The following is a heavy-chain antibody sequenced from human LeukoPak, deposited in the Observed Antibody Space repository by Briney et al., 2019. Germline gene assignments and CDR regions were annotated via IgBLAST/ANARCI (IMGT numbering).Heavy chain of an antibody. V-gene: IGHV4-4*07. CDR1: GGSISSYY. J-gene: IGHJ6*03. D-gene: IGHD2-2*01. CDR3: AREYCSSASCYFSDV. Sequence: SETLCLTCTVSGGSISSYYWSWIRQPAGKGLEWIGRIYTSGSTNYNPSLKSRVTMSVDTSKNQFSLKLSSVTAADTAVYYCAREYCSSASCYFSDVWGKGTTVTVSS. CDR2: IYTSGST.